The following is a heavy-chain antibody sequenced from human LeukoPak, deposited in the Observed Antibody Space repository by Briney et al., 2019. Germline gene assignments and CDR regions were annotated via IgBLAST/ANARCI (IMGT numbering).Heavy chain of an antibody. CDR2: INHSGST. D-gene: IGHD2-2*01. J-gene: IGHJ6*02. CDR1: GFTFSSYA. Sequence: GSLRLSCAASGFTFSSYAMSWIRQPPGKGLEWIGEINHSGSTNYNPSLKSRVTISVDTSKNQFSLKLSSVTAADTAVYYCARGVRVVVPANYYYGMDVWGQGTTVTVSS. CDR3: ARGVRVVVPANYYYGMDV. V-gene: IGHV4-34*01.